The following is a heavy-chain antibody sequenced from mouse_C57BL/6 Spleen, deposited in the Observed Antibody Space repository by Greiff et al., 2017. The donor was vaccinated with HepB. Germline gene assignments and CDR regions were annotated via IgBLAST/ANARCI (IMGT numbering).Heavy chain of an antibody. CDR3: ARGGNYFYWYFDV. J-gene: IGHJ1*03. V-gene: IGHV1-69*01. Sequence: QVQLQQPGAELVMPGASVKLSCKASGYTFTSYWMHWVKQRPGQGLEWIGEIDPSDSYTNYNQKFKGKSTLTVDKSSSTAYMQLSSLTSEDSAVYYCARGGNYFYWYFDVWGTGTTVTVSS. D-gene: IGHD2-1*01. CDR1: GYTFTSYW. CDR2: IDPSDSYT.